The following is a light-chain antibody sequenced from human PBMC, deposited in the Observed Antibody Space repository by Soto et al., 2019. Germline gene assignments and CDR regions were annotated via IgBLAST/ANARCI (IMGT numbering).Light chain of an antibody. J-gene: IGKJ1*01. V-gene: IGKV3-20*01. Sequence: EIVLTQSPGTLSLSPGERATLSCRASQRVSSGYLAWYQQKPGQAPRLLIYGASNRATDIPDRFSGRGSGTDFTLTISRLEPEDFAVYYCQQYGSSTGTFGQGTKVDIK. CDR2: GAS. CDR3: QQYGSSTGT. CDR1: QRVSSGY.